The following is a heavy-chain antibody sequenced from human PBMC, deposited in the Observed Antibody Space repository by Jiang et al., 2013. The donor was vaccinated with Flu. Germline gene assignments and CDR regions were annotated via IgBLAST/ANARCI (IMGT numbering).Heavy chain of an antibody. D-gene: IGHD3-22*01. J-gene: IGHJ3*02. CDR1: GGTFSSYG. CDR3: ARDRIPYYYDSSGYYATHAFDI. CDR2: IIPIFGTA. Sequence: SGAEVKKPGSSVKVSCKASGGTFSSYGISWVRQAPGQGLEWMGGIIPIFGTANYAQKFQGRVTITADESTSTAYMELSSLRSEDTAVYYCARDRIPYYYDSSGYYATHAFDIWGQGTMVTVSS. V-gene: IGHV1-69*01.